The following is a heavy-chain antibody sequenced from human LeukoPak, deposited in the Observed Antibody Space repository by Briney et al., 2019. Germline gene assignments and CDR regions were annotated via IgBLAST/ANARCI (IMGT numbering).Heavy chain of an antibody. V-gene: IGHV3-30-3*01. CDR2: ISFDGSNT. Sequence: GGSLRLSCAASGFTFSSYAMYWVRQAPGKGLEWVAVISFDGSNTYYADSVKGRFTISRDNSKNTLYLQMNSLRVEDTAVYYCARDREGQHYNWFDPWGQGTLVTVSS. D-gene: IGHD6-13*01. J-gene: IGHJ5*02. CDR1: GFTFSSYA. CDR3: ARDREGQHYNWFDP.